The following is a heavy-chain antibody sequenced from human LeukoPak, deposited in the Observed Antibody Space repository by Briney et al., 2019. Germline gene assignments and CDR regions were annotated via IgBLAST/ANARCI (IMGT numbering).Heavy chain of an antibody. D-gene: IGHD2-2*01. CDR3: ARDCSSTSCYDDY. CDR2: IWYDGSNK. Sequence: GGSLRLSCAASGFTFSSYGMHWVRQAPGKGLEWVAVIWYDGSNKYYADSVKGRFTISRDNSKNTLYLQMNSLRAEDTAVYYCARDCSSTSCYDDYWGQGTLVTVSP. J-gene: IGHJ4*02. V-gene: IGHV3-33*01. CDR1: GFTFSSYG.